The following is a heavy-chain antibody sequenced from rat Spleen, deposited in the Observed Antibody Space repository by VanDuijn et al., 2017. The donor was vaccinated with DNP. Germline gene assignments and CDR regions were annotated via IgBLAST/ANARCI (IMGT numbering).Heavy chain of an antibody. CDR2: INKDSSTM. V-gene: IGHV4-2*01. CDR3: ARLGWHGWFAY. CDR1: GFNLNDYW. D-gene: IGHD1-11*01. J-gene: IGHJ3*01. Sequence: EVQLVASGGGLVEPGRSLKLSCAASGFNLNDYWMGWVRQAPGKGLEWIGEINKDSSTMNYTPSLKYKFTISRDNAQKTLYLQMSKLGSEDTAIYYCARLGWHGWFAYWGQGTLVTVSS.